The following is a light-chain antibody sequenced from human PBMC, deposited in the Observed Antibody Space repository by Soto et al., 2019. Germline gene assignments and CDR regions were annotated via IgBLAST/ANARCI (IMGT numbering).Light chain of an antibody. Sequence: EVVLTQSPATLSLSPGEAATLSCRASESVASPNLAWYQQKPGQAPRLLFYSASRKATGVPDRFSGSGSGTDCTLTISRLEPEDFAVYYCQQYGSSPRTLGPGTKVDIK. CDR3: QQYGSSPRT. J-gene: IGKJ3*01. V-gene: IGKV3-20*01. CDR1: ESVASPN. CDR2: SAS.